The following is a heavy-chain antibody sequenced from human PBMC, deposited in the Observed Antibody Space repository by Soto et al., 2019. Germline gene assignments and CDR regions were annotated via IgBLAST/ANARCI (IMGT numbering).Heavy chain of an antibody. J-gene: IGHJ3*02. CDR3: ARDFNCTRRCIDVFDI. CDR2: VSAYNGNT. V-gene: IGHV1-18*01. Sequence: QVQLVQSGAEVKKPGASVKVSCKASGYSFINYDISWVRQAPGQGLEWMGWVSAYNGNTNYAQKFHGRVTMTTDTSTSTAYMEVRSLRSDDTAVYYCARDFNCTRRCIDVFDIWGQGTMVTVSS. D-gene: IGHD2-8*01. CDR1: GYSFINYD.